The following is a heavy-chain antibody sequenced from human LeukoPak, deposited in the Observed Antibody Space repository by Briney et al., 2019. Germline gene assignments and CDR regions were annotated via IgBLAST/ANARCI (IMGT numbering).Heavy chain of an antibody. CDR3: ARDTLNSSSWYESYNWFDP. CDR2: IGTAGDT. CDR1: GFTFSSYD. J-gene: IGHJ5*02. D-gene: IGHD6-13*01. Sequence: GGSLRLSCAASGFTFSSYDMHWVRQATGKGLEWVSAIGTAGDTYYPGSVKGRFTISRENAKNSLYLQMNSLRAEDTAVYYCARDTLNSSSWYESYNWFDPWGQGTLVTVSS. V-gene: IGHV3-13*01.